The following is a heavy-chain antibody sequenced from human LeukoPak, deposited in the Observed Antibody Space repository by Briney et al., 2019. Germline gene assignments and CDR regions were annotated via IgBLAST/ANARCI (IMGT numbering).Heavy chain of an antibody. CDR1: GYTFTGYY. V-gene: IGHV1-46*01. J-gene: IGHJ5*02. CDR3: ARDNSVGDIAWWFDP. CDR2: INPTGTSR. D-gene: IGHD3-16*02. Sequence: ASVKVSCKASGYTFTGYYMHWVRQAPGQGLEWLGLINPTGTSRLYARKFQGRVTMTRDMSTTTDYLELSSLISEDTAVYYCARDNSVGDIAWWFDPWGQGTLVTVSS.